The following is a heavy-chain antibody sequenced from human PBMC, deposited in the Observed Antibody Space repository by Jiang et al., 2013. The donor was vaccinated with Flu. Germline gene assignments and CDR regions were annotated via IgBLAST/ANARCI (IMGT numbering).Heavy chain of an antibody. CDR2: VDPENGET. D-gene: IGHD2-15*01. CDR1: GYTFNDFY. V-gene: IGHV1-69-2*01. J-gene: IGHJ6*02. CDR3: GTELLLWPYGLDV. Sequence: GAEVKKPGATVKISCKVSGYTFNDFYMHWVQQAPGKGLEWMGLVDPENGETTFSEKFQGRVTITTDTSTDTVYMELSSLRSDDTAVYYCGTELLLWPYGLDVWGQGTAVTVSS.